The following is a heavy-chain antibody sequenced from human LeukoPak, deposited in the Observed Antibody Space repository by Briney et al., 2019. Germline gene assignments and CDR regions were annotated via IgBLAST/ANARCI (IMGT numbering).Heavy chain of an antibody. CDR1: GFTFSIYE. V-gene: IGHV3-48*03. D-gene: IGHD1-26*01. CDR3: ARESSGATRDY. CDR2: ISSSGSTI. Sequence: PGGSLRLSFGASGFTFSIYEMNWVRQAPGKGLEWVSYISSSGSTIYYADSVKGRFTISRDNAKNSLYLQMNSLRAEDTAVYYSARESSGATRDYWGQGTLVTVSS. J-gene: IGHJ4*02.